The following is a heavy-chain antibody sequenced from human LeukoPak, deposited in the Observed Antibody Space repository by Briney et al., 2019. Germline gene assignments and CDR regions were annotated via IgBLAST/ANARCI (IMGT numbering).Heavy chain of an antibody. D-gene: IGHD3-3*01. CDR1: GESFSGYY. V-gene: IGHV4-34*01. Sequence: SETLSLTCAVYGESFSGYYWSWIRQPPGKGLEWIGEINHSGSTNYNPSLKSRVTISIDTSKNQFSLKLSSVTAADTAVYYCARTWNGQYFDYWGQGTLVTVSS. CDR3: ARTWNGQYFDY. CDR2: INHSGST. J-gene: IGHJ4*02.